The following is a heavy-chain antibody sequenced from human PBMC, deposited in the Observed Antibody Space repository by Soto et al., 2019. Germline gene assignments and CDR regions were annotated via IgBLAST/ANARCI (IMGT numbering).Heavy chain of an antibody. V-gene: IGHV1-2*02. Sequence: WASVKVSCKASGYTFTGYYMHWVRQAPGQGLEWMGWINPNSGGTNYAQKFQGRVTMTRDTSISTAYMELSRLRSDDTAVYYCAGSSSRLYNWFDPWGQGTLVTVSS. D-gene: IGHD6-13*01. CDR2: INPNSGGT. J-gene: IGHJ5*02. CDR1: GYTFTGYY. CDR3: AGSSSRLYNWFDP.